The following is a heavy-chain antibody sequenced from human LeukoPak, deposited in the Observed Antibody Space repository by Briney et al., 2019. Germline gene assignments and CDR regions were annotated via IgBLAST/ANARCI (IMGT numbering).Heavy chain of an antibody. CDR3: ARVRLPISDYGDYSLRFDP. Sequence: GASVKVSCKASGYTFTSYYMHWVRQAPGQGLEWMGIINPSGGSTSYAQKFQGRVTMTRDTSTSTVYMELSSLRSEDTAVYYCARVRLPISDYGDYSLRFDPWGQGTLVTVSS. CDR2: INPSGGST. V-gene: IGHV1-46*01. CDR1: GYTFTSYY. J-gene: IGHJ5*02. D-gene: IGHD4-17*01.